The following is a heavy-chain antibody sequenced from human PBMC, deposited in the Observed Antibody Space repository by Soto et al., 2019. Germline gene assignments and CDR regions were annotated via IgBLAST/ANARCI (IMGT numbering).Heavy chain of an antibody. CDR1: GYRFSSYW. J-gene: IGHJ4*02. CDR3: ASPITIFGVVFL. D-gene: IGHD3-3*01. CDR2: IHLDDPNI. Sequence: ELKLEQSGAEVKKPGESLMISCKGSGYRFSSYWVGWVRQKAGEGLEWMGMIHLDDPNIIYSPSFQGQVTISADKSISTAYLQWNSLKASDTAMYYCASPITIFGVVFLRGQGTLVTVSS. V-gene: IGHV5-51*01.